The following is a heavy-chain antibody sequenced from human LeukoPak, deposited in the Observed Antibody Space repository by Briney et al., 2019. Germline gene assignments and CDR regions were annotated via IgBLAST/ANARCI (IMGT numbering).Heavy chain of an antibody. D-gene: IGHD1-26*01. CDR1: GFTFGDNA. CDR2: IRNKAYGGTT. Sequence: PGRSLRLSCTASGFTFGDNAMSWVRQAPGKGLEWVGFIRNKAYGGTTEYAASVKGRFTISRDDSKSIAYLQMNSLKTEDTAVYYCSRYSGSWSDYWGQGTLVTVSS. V-gene: IGHV3-49*04. J-gene: IGHJ4*02. CDR3: SRYSGSWSDY.